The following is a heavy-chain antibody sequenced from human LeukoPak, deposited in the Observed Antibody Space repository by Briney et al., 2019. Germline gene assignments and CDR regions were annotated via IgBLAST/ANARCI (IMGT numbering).Heavy chain of an antibody. J-gene: IGHJ4*02. CDR2: NLYSVKS. CDR1: GDSVSSTSYY. D-gene: IGHD4-23*01. CDR3: ARLRDARWLLEY. Sequence: PSETLSLTCSVSGDSVSSTSYYWGWIRQPPGKGLEWIASNLYSVKSYYNPSFSSRVTMSVDTSNNRLSLRLTSVNAADTAVYYCARLRDARWLLEYWGQGTLVTVSS. V-gene: IGHV4-39*01.